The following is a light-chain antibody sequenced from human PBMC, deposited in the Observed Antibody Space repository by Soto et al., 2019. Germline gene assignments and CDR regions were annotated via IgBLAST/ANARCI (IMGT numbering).Light chain of an antibody. CDR3: AAWDDSVNGYV. J-gene: IGLJ1*01. V-gene: IGLV1-44*01. CDR2: SNN. Sequence: QSVLTQPPSASGTPGQTVSISCSGSSSNIGSNAVNWYQQLAGTSPKLLIYSNNQRPSGIPGRFSGSKSGTSASLAISGLQSEDEADYYCAAWDDSVNGYVFGTGTKLTV. CDR1: SSNIGSNA.